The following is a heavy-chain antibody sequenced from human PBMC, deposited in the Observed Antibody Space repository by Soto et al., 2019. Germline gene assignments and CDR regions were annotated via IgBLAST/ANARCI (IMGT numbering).Heavy chain of an antibody. CDR2: INSGGGST. V-gene: IGHV1-46*01. D-gene: IGHD4-4*01. J-gene: IGHJ6*02. CDR3: ARDLAGLTTVLYFYGMDV. Sequence: GASVKVSCKASGYTFTNYYIYCVRQAPGQGLEWMGIINSGGGSTSYAQKFQGRVTMTRDTSTSTVYMELSSLRSEDTAVYYCARDLAGLTTVLYFYGMDVWGQGNTVTVSS. CDR1: GYTFTNYY.